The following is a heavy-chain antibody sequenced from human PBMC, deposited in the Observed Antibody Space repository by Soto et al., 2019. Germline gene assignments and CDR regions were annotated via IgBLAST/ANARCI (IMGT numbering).Heavy chain of an antibody. CDR3: ARDRDHTYDY. Sequence: QVQLVQSGAAVKKPGSSVKVSCKASGGTFSSFAISWVRQAPGQGLEWMGGISPIFGTTNYAQKFQGRVTITADESTSTAYIEVTTLRSADTAVYYCARDRDHTYDYWGQGTLVTVSS. CDR2: ISPIFGTT. J-gene: IGHJ4*02. CDR1: GGTFSSFA. V-gene: IGHV1-69*01.